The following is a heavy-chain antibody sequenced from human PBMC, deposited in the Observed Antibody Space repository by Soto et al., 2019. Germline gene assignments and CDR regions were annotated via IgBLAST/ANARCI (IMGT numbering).Heavy chain of an antibody. CDR2: IYYSGST. CDR3: ARHSRSWLRLGSGFDY. CDR1: GGSISSSSYY. V-gene: IGHV4-39*01. Sequence: SETLSLTCTVSGGSISSSSYYWGWIRQPPGKGLEWIGSIYYSGSTYYNPSLKSRVTISVDTSKNQFSLKLSSVTAADTAVYYCARHSRSWLRLGSGFDYWGQGTLVTVSS. J-gene: IGHJ4*02. D-gene: IGHD5-12*01.